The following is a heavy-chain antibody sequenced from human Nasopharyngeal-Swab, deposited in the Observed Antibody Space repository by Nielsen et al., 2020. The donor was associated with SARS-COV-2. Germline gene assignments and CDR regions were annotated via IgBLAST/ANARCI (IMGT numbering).Heavy chain of an antibody. Sequence: SETLSLTCTVSGAFISGHHWSWIRQPPGKGLEWIGYVSYSGITNYNPSLNSRVTISADSSKNQFSLELGSVTAADTAVYYCARDHSYYDSNGYYFDYWGLGTLVTVSS. D-gene: IGHD3-22*01. CDR1: GAFISGHH. J-gene: IGHJ4*02. V-gene: IGHV4-59*11. CDR2: VSYSGIT. CDR3: ARDHSYYDSNGYYFDY.